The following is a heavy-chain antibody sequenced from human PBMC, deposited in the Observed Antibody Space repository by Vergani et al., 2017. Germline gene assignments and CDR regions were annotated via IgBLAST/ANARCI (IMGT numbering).Heavy chain of an antibody. V-gene: IGHV3-9*01. CDR3: ARDHDYGSGSYYDY. J-gene: IGHJ4*02. D-gene: IGHD3-10*01. CDR1: GFTFDDYA. Sequence: EVQLLESGGGLVQPGGSLRLSCAASGFTFDDYAMHWVRQAPGKGLEWVSGISWNSGSIGYADSVKGRFTISRDNAKNSLYLQMNSLRAEDTALYYCARDHDYGSGSYYDYWGQGTLVTVSS. CDR2: ISWNSGSI.